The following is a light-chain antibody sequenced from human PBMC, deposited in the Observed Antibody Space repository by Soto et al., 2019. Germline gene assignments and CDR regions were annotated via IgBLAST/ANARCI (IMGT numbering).Light chain of an antibody. V-gene: IGLV2-8*01. CDR3: SSYAGSEEV. CDR1: SSDVGGYNY. Sequence: QSVLTQPPSASGSPGQSVTISCTGTSSDVGGYNYVSWYQQHLGKAPKLMIYEVSKRPSGVPDRFSGSKSGNTASLTVSGLQAEDEADYYCSSYAGSEEVFGTGTKVTV. CDR2: EVS. J-gene: IGLJ1*01.